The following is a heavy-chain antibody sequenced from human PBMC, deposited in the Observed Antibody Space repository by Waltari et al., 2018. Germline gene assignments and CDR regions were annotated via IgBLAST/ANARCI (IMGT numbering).Heavy chain of an antibody. CDR2: HIPIPAIA. J-gene: IGHJ2*01. Sequence: QVQLVQSGAEVKKPGSSVKVSCKASGGTFSSYAISWVRQAPGQGLEWMGRHIPIPAIANYAQKFQGRVTITADKSTSTAYMELSSLRSEDTAVYYCAGDKYCSSTSCYPYWYFDLWGRGTLVTVSS. CDR1: GGTFSSYA. V-gene: IGHV1-69*09. CDR3: AGDKYCSSTSCYPYWYFDL. D-gene: IGHD2-2*01.